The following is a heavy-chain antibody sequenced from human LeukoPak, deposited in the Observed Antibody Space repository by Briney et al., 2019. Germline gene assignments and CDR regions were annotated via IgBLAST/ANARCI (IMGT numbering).Heavy chain of an antibody. J-gene: IGHJ4*02. D-gene: IGHD3-10*01. CDR2: ISYDGTKP. CDR3: AKGRVGELHLH. V-gene: IGHV3-30*04. Sequence: PGGSLRLSCAASGFTFRNYAMHWVRQSPDKGLEWVAVISYDGTKPYHADSVKGRFTISRDNSKNTLYLQMNSLRAEDTAVYYCAKGRVGELHLHWGQGTLVTVSS. CDR1: GFTFRNYA.